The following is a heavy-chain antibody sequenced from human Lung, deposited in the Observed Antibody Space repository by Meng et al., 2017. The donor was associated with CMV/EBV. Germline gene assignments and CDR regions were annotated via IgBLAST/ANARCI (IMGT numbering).Heavy chain of an antibody. D-gene: IGHD6-13*01. CDR3: ARAGYSSSWYVFDY. CDR2: IGPSGGST. V-gene: IGHV3-23*01. Sequence: SCAASGFRFSSYVMSWVRQAPGKGLEWVSGIGPSGGSTYYADSGKGRLTISRDNSKNTLYLQMNSLRAEDTAVYYCARAGYSSSWYVFDYWGKGTMVTVSS. CDR1: GFRFSSYV. J-gene: IGHJ4*02.